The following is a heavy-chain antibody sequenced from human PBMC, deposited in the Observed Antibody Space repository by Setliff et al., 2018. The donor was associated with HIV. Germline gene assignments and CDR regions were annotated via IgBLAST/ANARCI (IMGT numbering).Heavy chain of an antibody. CDR1: GGSVSDTGYY. CDR2: VYYSGGT. V-gene: IGHV4-39*01. J-gene: IGHJ4*02. CDR3: ARLGDSGYDFRGYFDY. D-gene: IGHD5-12*01. Sequence: LSLTCTVSGGSVSDTGYYWGWIRQPPGKGLEWLANVYYSGGTYYNPSLNSRVTISVDTSRNQFSLKLTSVTAADTALYFCARLGDSGYDFRGYFDYWGQGKLVTVSS.